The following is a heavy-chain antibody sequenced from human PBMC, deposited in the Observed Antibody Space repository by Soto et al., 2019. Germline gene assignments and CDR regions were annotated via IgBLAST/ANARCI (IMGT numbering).Heavy chain of an antibody. CDR3: AKDLYYGSGLYYYYYMDV. CDR2: ISYDGSNK. V-gene: IGHV3-30*18. CDR1: GFTFSSYG. J-gene: IGHJ6*03. Sequence: QVQLVESGGGVVQPGRSLRLSCAASGFTFSSYGMHWVRQAPGKGLEWVAVISYDGSNKYYADSVKGRFTISRDNSKNTLYLQMNSLRAEDTAVYYCAKDLYYGSGLYYYYYMDVWGKGTTVTVSS. D-gene: IGHD3-10*01.